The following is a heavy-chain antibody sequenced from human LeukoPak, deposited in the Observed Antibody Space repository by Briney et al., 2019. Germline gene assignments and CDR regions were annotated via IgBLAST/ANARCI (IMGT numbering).Heavy chain of an antibody. CDR2: ISYIGTT. CDR1: GGSISSSIYY. D-gene: IGHD5-18*01. J-gene: IGHJ4*02. Sequence: SETLSLTCTVSGGSISSSIYYWGWIRQPPGKGLEWVGSISYIGTTYYNPSLKSRVIISVDTSKNNFSLKLSSVTAADTAVYYCAREDRGYSYGIDYWGQGNLVTVSS. V-gene: IGHV4-39*07. CDR3: AREDRGYSYGIDY.